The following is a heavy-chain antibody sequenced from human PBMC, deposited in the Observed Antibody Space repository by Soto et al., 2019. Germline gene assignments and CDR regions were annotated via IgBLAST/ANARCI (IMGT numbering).Heavy chain of an antibody. CDR1: GGTFSSYA. D-gene: IGHD1-7*01. Sequence: QVQLVQSGAEVKKPGSSVKVSCKASGGTFSSYAISWVRQAPGQGLEWMGGIIPIFGTANYAQKFQGRVTITADESTSTDYMELSSLRSEDTAVYYCASTNRYNWNYASGVHPWGQGTLVTVSS. J-gene: IGHJ5*02. V-gene: IGHV1-69*01. CDR3: ASTNRYNWNYASGVHP. CDR2: IIPIFGTA.